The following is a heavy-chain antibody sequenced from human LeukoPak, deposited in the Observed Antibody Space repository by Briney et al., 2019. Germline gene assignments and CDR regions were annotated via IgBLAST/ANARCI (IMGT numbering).Heavy chain of an antibody. CDR1: GFSVSSNY. Sequence: PGGSLRLSCAASGFSVSSNYMSWVRQAPGKGLEWVSVIYSGGSTYYADSVKGRFTISRDNSKNTLYLQMKSLRAEDTAVYYCARPDETAPAEDFQHWGQGTLVTVSS. V-gene: IGHV3-53*01. J-gene: IGHJ1*01. CDR3: ARPDETAPAEDFQH. CDR2: IYSGGST. D-gene: IGHD2-21*02.